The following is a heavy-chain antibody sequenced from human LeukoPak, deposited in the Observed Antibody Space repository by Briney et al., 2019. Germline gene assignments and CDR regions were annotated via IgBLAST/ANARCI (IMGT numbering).Heavy chain of an antibody. CDR1: GFTFSSYS. V-gene: IGHV3-21*01. CDR3: ARDPGVVPKYYYDSKGGMDV. CDR2: ISSSSSYI. D-gene: IGHD3-22*01. J-gene: IGHJ6*02. Sequence: PGGSLRLSCAASGFTFSSYSMNWVRQAPGKGLEWVSSISSSSSYIYYADSVKGRFTISRDNAKNSLYLQMNSLRAEDTAVYYCARDPGVVPKYYYDSKGGMDVWGQGTTVTVSS.